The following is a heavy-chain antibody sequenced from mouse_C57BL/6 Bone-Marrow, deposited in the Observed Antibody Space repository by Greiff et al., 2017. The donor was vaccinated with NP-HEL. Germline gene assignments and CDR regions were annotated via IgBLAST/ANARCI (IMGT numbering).Heavy chain of an antibody. CDR1: GYTFTSYW. J-gene: IGHJ2*01. CDR2: IDPSDSYT. Sequence: QVQLQQPGAELVMPGASVKLSCKASGYTFTSYWMHWVKQRPGQGLEWIGEIDPSDSYTNYNQKFKGKSTLTVDKSSSTAYMQLSSLTSEDSAVYYCARRSLYDYPAFDYWGQGTTLTVSS. V-gene: IGHV1-69*01. D-gene: IGHD2-4*01. CDR3: ARRSLYDYPAFDY.